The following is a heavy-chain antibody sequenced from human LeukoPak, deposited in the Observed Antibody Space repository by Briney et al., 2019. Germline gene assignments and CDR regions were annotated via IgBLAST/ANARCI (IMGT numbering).Heavy chain of an antibody. CDR3: ATEPNFNYYDSSGYGAFDI. D-gene: IGHD3-22*01. J-gene: IGHJ3*02. CDR1: GGSISSSSYY. Sequence: SETLSLTCTVSGGSISSSSYYWGWIRQPPGKGLEWIGSIYYSGSTYYNPSLKSRVTISVDTSKNQFSLKLSSVTAADTAVYYCATEPNFNYYDSSGYGAFDIWGQGTMVTVSS. V-gene: IGHV4-39*07. CDR2: IYYSGST.